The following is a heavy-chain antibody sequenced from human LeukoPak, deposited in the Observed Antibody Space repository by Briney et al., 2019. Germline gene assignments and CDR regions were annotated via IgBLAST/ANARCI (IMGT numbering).Heavy chain of an antibody. Sequence: SETLSLTCTVSGGSISSSHYYWGWIRQPPGKGLEWIGSIYYSGSTYYNPSLKSRVTISVDTSRNQFSLKLSSVTAADTAVYYCARRPVRGLYYFDHWGQGTLVTVSS. CDR2: IYYSGST. CDR1: GGSISSSHYY. J-gene: IGHJ4*02. V-gene: IGHV4-39*01. D-gene: IGHD3/OR15-3a*01. CDR3: ARRPVRGLYYFDH.